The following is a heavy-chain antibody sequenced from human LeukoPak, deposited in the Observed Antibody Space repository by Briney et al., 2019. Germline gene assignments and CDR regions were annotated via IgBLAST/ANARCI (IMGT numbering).Heavy chain of an antibody. CDR2: IHPSGST. J-gene: IGHJ4*02. CDR1: GGSSSIYY. Sequence: SETLYLTCTVSGGSSSIYYWTWIRQPPGKGLEWIGYIHPSGSTDYNPSLKSRVTMSVDTSKNQFSLRLSSVTAADTAVYYCVRPGQSSWWVYFNYWGQGTVVTVSS. CDR3: VRPGQSSWWVYFNY. D-gene: IGHD2-15*01. V-gene: IGHV4-4*09.